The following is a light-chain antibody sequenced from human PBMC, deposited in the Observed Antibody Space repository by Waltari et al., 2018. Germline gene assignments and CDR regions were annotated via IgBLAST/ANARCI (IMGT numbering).Light chain of an antibody. CDR2: DVS. CDR1: NSDVGGYNY. V-gene: IGLV2-14*03. J-gene: IGLJ2*01. Sequence: QSALTQPASGSGSPGQSITISCTGTNSDVGGYNYVSGYQQHPGKAPKLMIYDVSNRPSGVSNRFSGSKSGNTSSLTSSGLQAEDEADYYCSSYTSSSTVVFGGGTKLTVL. CDR3: SSYTSSSTVV.